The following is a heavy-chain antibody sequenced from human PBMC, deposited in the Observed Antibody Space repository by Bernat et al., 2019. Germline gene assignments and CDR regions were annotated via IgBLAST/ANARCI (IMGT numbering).Heavy chain of an antibody. CDR2: TKAGNGNT. CDR1: GYTFSSYA. CDR3: ARDGGNYVASGIIENWFDP. V-gene: IGHV1-3*01. D-gene: IGHD4-23*01. J-gene: IGHJ5*02. Sequence: QVQFVQSGAEVKKPGASVKVSCKASGYTFSSYAMHWVRQAPGQSLEWMGWTKAGNGNTKYSQKLQDRVTITRDTSASTAYMELSSVRSEDTAVYYCARDGGNYVASGIIENWFDPWGQGTLVTVSS.